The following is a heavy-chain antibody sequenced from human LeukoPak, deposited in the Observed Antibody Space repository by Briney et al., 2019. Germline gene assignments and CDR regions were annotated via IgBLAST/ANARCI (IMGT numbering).Heavy chain of an antibody. CDR2: ISSSSSYI. CDR3: ARDLVPYGSGSYWCDY. J-gene: IGHJ4*02. V-gene: IGHV3-21*01. CDR1: GFTFSNYW. Sequence: GGSLRLSCAASGFTFSNYWMNWVRQAPGKGLEWVSSISSSSSYIYYADSVKGRFTISRDNAKNSLYLQMNSLRAEDTAVYYCARDLVPYGSGSYWCDYWGQGTLVTVSS. D-gene: IGHD3-10*01.